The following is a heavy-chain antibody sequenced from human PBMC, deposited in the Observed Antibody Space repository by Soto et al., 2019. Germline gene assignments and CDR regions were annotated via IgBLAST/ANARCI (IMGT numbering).Heavy chain of an antibody. V-gene: IGHV4-4*07. CDR3: ARDNSYGDYGY. CDR1: GGSISSYY. CDR2: IYTSGST. D-gene: IGHD4-17*01. J-gene: IGHJ4*02. Sequence: SETLSLTCSVSGGSISSYYWSWIRQPAGKGLEWIGRIYTSGSTNYNPSLKSRVTMSVDTSKNQFSLKLSSMTAADTAVYYCARDNSYGDYGYWGQGTLVTVSS.